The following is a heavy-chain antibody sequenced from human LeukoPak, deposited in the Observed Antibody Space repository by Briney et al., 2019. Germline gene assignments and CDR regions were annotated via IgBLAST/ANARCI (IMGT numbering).Heavy chain of an antibody. D-gene: IGHD3-10*01. CDR1: GGSINSY. V-gene: IGHV4-4*07. J-gene: IGHJ6*03. CDR3: ARGVREKNRGFLLYYYYYYMDV. Sequence: SETLSLTCTVSGGSINSYWSWIRQPAGKGLEWIGRISGSGTITYNPALQSRLSISIDTSKNQFSLKLMSVTAADTAVYYCARGVREKNRGFLLYYYYYYMDVWGKGTTVTISS. CDR2: ISGSGTI.